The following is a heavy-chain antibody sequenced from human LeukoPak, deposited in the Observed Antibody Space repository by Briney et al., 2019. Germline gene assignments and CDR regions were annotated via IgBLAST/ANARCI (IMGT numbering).Heavy chain of an antibody. D-gene: IGHD2-15*01. CDR2: IYHSGRT. CDR3: ARHPGIVVVVAATYGWFDP. J-gene: IGHJ5*02. Sequence: KPSETLSLTCAVSGYSISSGYYWGWIRQPPGKGLEWIGSIYHSGRTSYNPSLKSRATISVDSSKNQFSLKLSSVTAADTAVYYCARHPGIVVVVAATYGWFDPWGQGTLVTVSS. V-gene: IGHV4-38-2*01. CDR1: GYSISSGYY.